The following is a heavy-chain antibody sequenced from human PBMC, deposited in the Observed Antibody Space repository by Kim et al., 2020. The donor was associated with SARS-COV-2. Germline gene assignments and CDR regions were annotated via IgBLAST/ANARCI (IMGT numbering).Heavy chain of an antibody. J-gene: IGHJ6*02. CDR1: GFTFSSYA. CDR2: ISGSGGST. V-gene: IGHV3-23*01. CDR3: AKGALGSSSWYYYYYGMDV. D-gene: IGHD6-13*01. Sequence: GGSLRLSCAASGFTFSSYAMSWVRQAPGKGLEWVSAISGSGGSTYYADSVKGRFTISRDNSKNTLYLQMNSLRAEDTAVYYCAKGALGSSSWYYYYYGMDVWGQGTTVTVSS.